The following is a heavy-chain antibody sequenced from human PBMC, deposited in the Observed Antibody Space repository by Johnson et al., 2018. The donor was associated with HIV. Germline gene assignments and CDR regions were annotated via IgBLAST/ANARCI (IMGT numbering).Heavy chain of an antibody. D-gene: IGHD5-18*01. CDR1: GFTFSDYY. CDR3: ARDPAHAVQLWPQDAFDI. V-gene: IGHV3-11*04. Sequence: VQLVESGGGLVKPGGSLRLSCAASGFTFSDYYMSWIRQAPGKGLEWVSYISSSGSTIYYADSVKGRFTISRDNAKNSLYLQMNSLRAEDTAVYYCARDPAHAVQLWPQDAFDIWGQGTMVTVSS. CDR2: ISSSGSTI. J-gene: IGHJ3*02.